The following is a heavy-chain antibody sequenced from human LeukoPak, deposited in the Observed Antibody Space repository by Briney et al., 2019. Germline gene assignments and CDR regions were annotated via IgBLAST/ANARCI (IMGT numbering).Heavy chain of an antibody. D-gene: IGHD3-22*01. CDR2: IVAGSGNT. Sequence: ASVKVSCKASGFTFTSSAMQWVRQARGQRLEWIGWIVAGSGNTNYAQKFQERVTITRDMSTSTAYMELTSLRSEDTAVYYCAADLNYYDSSGSGDYWGQGTLVTVSS. V-gene: IGHV1-58*02. CDR1: GFTFTSSA. J-gene: IGHJ4*02. CDR3: AADLNYYDSSGSGDY.